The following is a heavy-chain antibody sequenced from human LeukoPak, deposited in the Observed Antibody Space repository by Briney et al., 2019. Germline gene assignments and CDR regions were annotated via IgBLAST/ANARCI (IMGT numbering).Heavy chain of an antibody. Sequence: GGSLRLSCAASGFTFSSYSVNWVRQAPGKGLEWVSSISSSSSYIYYADSVKGRFTISRDNAKHSLYLQMNSLRAEDTAVYYCARDPNSSGWYLDDAFDIWGQGTMVTVSS. J-gene: IGHJ3*02. V-gene: IGHV3-21*01. CDR3: ARDPNSSGWYLDDAFDI. D-gene: IGHD6-19*01. CDR2: ISSSSSYI. CDR1: GFTFSSYS.